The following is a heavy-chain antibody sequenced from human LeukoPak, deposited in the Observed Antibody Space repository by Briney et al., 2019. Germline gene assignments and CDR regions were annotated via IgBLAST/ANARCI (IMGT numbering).Heavy chain of an antibody. CDR2: IYTSGST. CDR1: GGSISSYY. D-gene: IGHD1-26*01. V-gene: IGHV4-4*07. CDR3: ARAVPSGSPYYMDV. J-gene: IGHJ6*03. Sequence: SETLSLTCTVSGGSISSYYWSWIRQPAGKGLEWIGRIYTSGSTNYNPSLKSRVTMSVDTPKNQFSLKLSSVTAADTAVYYCARAVPSGSPYYMDVWGKGTTVTVSS.